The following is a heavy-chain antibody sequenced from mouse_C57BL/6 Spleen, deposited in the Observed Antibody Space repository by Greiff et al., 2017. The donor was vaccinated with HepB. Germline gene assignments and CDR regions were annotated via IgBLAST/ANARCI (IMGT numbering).Heavy chain of an antibody. CDR2: INPNYGTT. CDR3: AKGNYYGSSGGIVLDV. J-gene: IGHJ1*03. Sequence: VQLQQSGPELVKPGASVKISCKASGYSFTDYNMNWVKQSNGKSLEWIGVINPNYGTTSYNQKFKGKATLTVDQSSSPAYMQLNSLTSEDSAVYYCAKGNYYGSSGGIVLDVWGTGTTVTVSS. CDR1: GYSFTDYN. D-gene: IGHD1-1*01. V-gene: IGHV1-39*01.